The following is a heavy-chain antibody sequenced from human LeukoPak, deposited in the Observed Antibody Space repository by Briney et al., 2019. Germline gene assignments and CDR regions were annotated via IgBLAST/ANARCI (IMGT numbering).Heavy chain of an antibody. CDR3: ASYDSSGKIDY. CDR1: GGSFSGYY. J-gene: IGHJ4*02. D-gene: IGHD3-22*01. CDR2: INHSGST. Sequence: PSETLSLTCAVYGGSFSGYYWSWIRQPPGKGLEWIGEINHSGSTNYNPSLKSRVTISVDRSKNQFSLKLSPVTAADTAVYYCASYDSSGKIDYWGQGTLVTVSS. V-gene: IGHV4-34*01.